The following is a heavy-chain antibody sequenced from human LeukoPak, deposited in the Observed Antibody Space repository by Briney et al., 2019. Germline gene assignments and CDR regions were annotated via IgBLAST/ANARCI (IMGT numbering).Heavy chain of an antibody. Sequence: GGSLRLSCVGSGFTFNDYYMSWVRQSPGKGLEWTAHISSIGGTIFYADSVKGRFTISRDDAKRSVYLEMNSLTVEDTAVYYCATSITISQTYESWGQGTLVTVSS. CDR2: ISSIGGTI. D-gene: IGHD5-12*01. J-gene: IGHJ5*02. V-gene: IGHV3-11*01. CDR1: GFTFNDYY. CDR3: ATSITISQTYES.